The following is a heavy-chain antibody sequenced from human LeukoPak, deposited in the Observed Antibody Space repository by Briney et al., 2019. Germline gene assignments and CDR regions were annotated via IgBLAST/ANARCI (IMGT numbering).Heavy chain of an antibody. J-gene: IGHJ4*02. D-gene: IGHD3-22*01. CDR1: GYTFTSYY. Sequence: ASVKVSCKASGYTFTSYYIHWVRQAPGQGLEWMGIINPAGGSTTYAQKFQGSRLTLTRDTSTSTVYMELSSLRSEDTAVYYCARGRGVHDSHTYDYFDYWGQGSLVTVSS. CDR2: INPAGGST. CDR3: ARGRGVHDSHTYDYFDY. V-gene: IGHV1-46*01.